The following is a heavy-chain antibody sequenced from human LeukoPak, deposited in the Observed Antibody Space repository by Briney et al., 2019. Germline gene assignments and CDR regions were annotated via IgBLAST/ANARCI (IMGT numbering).Heavy chain of an antibody. V-gene: IGHV1-69*13. D-gene: IGHD2-15*01. CDR3: ARDGHCSGGACYPFGFDI. CDR1: GGTFSSYA. CDR2: IIPIFGTA. J-gene: IGHJ3*02. Sequence: WASVKVSCKASGGTFSSYAITWVRQAPGEGLEWMGGIIPIFGTANYAQKFQDRVTITADESTSTAYMELSSLKSEDTAVYYCARDGHCSGGACYPFGFDIWGQGTMVAVSS.